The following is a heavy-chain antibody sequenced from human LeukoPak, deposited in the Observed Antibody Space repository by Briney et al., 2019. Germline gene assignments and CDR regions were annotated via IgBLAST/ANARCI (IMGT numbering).Heavy chain of an antibody. CDR1: GFTFTNYW. V-gene: IGHV3-53*01. D-gene: IGHD7-27*01. J-gene: IGHJ4*02. CDR3: ARDPGHYYFDY. CDR2: VYTGGNT. Sequence: GGSLRLSCAASGFTFTNYWMHWVRQAPGKGLEWVSVVYTGGNTDYADSVKGRFTISRDNSKNTVYLQMKSLRAEDSAVYYCARDPGHYYFDYWGQGTLVTVSS.